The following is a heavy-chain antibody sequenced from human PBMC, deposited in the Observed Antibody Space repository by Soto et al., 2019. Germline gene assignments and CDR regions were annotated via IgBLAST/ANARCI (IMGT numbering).Heavy chain of an antibody. CDR3: ARGEQYSGRIFAY. CDR2: TYYRSKWYY. D-gene: IGHD1-26*01. CDR1: GDSVSSNSAG. J-gene: IGHJ4*01. Sequence: PSQTLSLTCAITGDSVSSNSAGWSWVRQSTSRGLEWLGRTYYRSKWYYEYAVSVRGRITINPDTSKNQYSLQLNSVTPEDTAVYFCARGEQYSGRIFAYWAQGTLVTVSS. V-gene: IGHV6-1*01.